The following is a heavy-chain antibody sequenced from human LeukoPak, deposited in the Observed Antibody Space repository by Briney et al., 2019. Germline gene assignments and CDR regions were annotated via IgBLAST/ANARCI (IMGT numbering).Heavy chain of an antibody. CDR2: IYYSGST. CDR3: ARGLRNYYYYYGMDV. Sequence: SETLSLTCTVSGGSISSGGYYWSWIRQHPGKGLEWIGYIYYSGSTYYNPSLKSRVTISVDTSKNQFSLKLSSVTAADTAVYYCARGLRNYYYYYGMDVWGQGTTVTVSS. V-gene: IGHV4-31*03. CDR1: GGSISSGGYY. D-gene: IGHD4-17*01. J-gene: IGHJ6*02.